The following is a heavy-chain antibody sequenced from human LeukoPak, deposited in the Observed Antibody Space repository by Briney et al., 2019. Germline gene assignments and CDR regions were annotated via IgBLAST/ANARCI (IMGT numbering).Heavy chain of an antibody. Sequence: SETLSLTCTVSGDSISSSSYYWSWIRQPPGKGLEWIGSIYYSGSTYYNPSLKSRVTISVDTSKNQFSLKLSSVTAADTAVYYCARVVVAAFDYWGQGTLVTVSS. V-gene: IGHV4-39*01. CDR2: IYYSGST. CDR1: GDSISSSSYY. CDR3: ARVVVAAFDY. J-gene: IGHJ4*02. D-gene: IGHD2-15*01.